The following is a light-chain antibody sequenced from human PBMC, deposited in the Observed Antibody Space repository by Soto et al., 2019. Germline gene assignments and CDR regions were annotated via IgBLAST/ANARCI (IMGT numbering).Light chain of an antibody. V-gene: IGLV2-14*03. Sequence: QSVLTQPASVSGSPGQSITISFTGTSSDNGGYNFVSWYQNHPSKANKLMIFGVSDRPSGVSVRFSGSKSGNTASLTISGLQAEDEADYYCSSYISSSTPYVFGTGTKVTVL. CDR3: SSYISSSTPYV. CDR1: SSDNGGYNF. J-gene: IGLJ1*01. CDR2: GVS.